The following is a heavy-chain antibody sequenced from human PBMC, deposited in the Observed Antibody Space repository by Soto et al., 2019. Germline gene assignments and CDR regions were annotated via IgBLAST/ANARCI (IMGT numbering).Heavy chain of an antibody. D-gene: IGHD3-3*01. CDR1: GGSISNTDDY. Sequence: SETQCLRWTVAGGSISNTDDYWGRIRQPPGKGLEWIGNVYYNGFTYYNPSLKSRVTMFVDTSKNHFSLKMTSVTAADTAVYYCARQDDFWSGSNWFDPWGQGTLVTVPS. J-gene: IGHJ5*02. V-gene: IGHV4-39*01. CDR2: VYYNGFT. CDR3: ARQDDFWSGSNWFDP.